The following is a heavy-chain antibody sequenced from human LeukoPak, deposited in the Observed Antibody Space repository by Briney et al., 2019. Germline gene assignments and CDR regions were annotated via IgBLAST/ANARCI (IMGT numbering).Heavy chain of an antibody. V-gene: IGHV3-48*01. CDR3: AIGEFSYFDH. CDR1: GFTFSSYS. Sequence: GRSLRLSCAASGFTFSSYSMNWVRQAPGKGLEWVSYISSSSSTIYYADSVKGRFTISRDNSKNTLYLQMNSLSAEDTAVYYCAIGEFSYFDHWGQGTLVTVFS. CDR2: ISSSSSTI. D-gene: IGHD2-21*01. J-gene: IGHJ4*02.